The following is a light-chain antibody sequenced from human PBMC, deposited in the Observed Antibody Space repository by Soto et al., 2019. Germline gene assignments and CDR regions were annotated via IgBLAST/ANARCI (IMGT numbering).Light chain of an antibody. V-gene: IGKV3-20*01. CDR3: QQYGSSLFNA. CDR1: QSVSRSY. J-gene: IGKJ4*01. Sequence: EIVLTQSPGTLSLSPGERATLSCRASQSVSRSYLAWYQQKPGQAPRLLIYGASSRAPGIPDRFSGSGSGTDFTLTISRLEPEDFAVYYCQQYGSSLFNAFGRGTKVEIK. CDR2: GAS.